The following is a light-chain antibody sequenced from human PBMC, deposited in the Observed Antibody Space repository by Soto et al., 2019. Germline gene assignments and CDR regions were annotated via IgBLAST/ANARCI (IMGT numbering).Light chain of an antibody. V-gene: IGKV2-28*01. CDR1: QSLLQSNGDNY. CDR2: LGS. CDR3: MQALQTRWT. Sequence: DIVMTQSPLSLPVTPGEPASISCRSSQSLLQSNGDNYLDWYLQKPGQSPQLLIYLGSNRASGVPDRFSGSGSGTDFTLKISRVEAEDVGVYYCMQALQTRWTFGQGTKMEIK. J-gene: IGKJ1*01.